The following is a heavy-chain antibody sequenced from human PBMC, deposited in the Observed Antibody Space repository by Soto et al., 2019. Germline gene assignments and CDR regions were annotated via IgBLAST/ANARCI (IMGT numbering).Heavy chain of an antibody. V-gene: IGHV4-4*02. CDR1: GGSITSSNW. Sequence: SETLSLTCAVSGGSITSSNWWSWVRQSPRKGLEWVGEIFHNGSTNYNPSLKSRVTMSVDRSKNQFSLELRSVTAADTAVYYCARARGAIFGVVIRNWFDPWGQGTLVTV. CDR2: IFHNGST. CDR3: ARARGAIFGVVIRNWFDP. J-gene: IGHJ5*02. D-gene: IGHD3-3*01.